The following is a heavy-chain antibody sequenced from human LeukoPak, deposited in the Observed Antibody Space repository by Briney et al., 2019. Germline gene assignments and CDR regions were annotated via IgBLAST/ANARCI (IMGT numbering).Heavy chain of an antibody. CDR1: GGSFGAHY. J-gene: IGHJ4*02. CDR2: INHSGST. Sequence: SETLSFTCAVYGGSFGAHYWSWIRQPPGKGLEWIGEINHSGSTNSNPSLKSRATISVDTSKNQFSLKLNSVTAADTAVYYCAREASGSPDYFDSWGQGTLVTVSS. V-gene: IGHV4-34*01. CDR3: AREASGSPDYFDS. D-gene: IGHD1-26*01.